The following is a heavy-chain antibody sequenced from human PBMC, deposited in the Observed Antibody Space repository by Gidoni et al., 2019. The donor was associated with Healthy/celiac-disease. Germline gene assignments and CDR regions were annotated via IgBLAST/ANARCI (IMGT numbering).Heavy chain of an antibody. D-gene: IGHD3-3*01. Sequence: EVHLVESGGGLVQPGGSLRLSCAASGFTFSSFWMSWGRQAPGKGLEWVANIKHDGSEKYYVDSMKGRFTISRDNAKDSLYLQMNSLRAEDTAVYYCARDKDDFWSGYYYFDYWGQGTLVTVSS. CDR3: ARDKDDFWSGYYYFDY. J-gene: IGHJ4*02. CDR1: GFTFSSFW. V-gene: IGHV3-7*01. CDR2: IKHDGSEK.